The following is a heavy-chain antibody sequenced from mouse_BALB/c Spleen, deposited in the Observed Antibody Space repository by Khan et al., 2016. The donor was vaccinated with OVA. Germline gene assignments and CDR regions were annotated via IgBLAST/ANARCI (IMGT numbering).Heavy chain of an antibody. D-gene: IGHD2-14*01. CDR2: IIPTNDYT. V-gene: IGHV1-4*01. J-gene: IGHJ3*01. CDR3: ASEGAYYRSDGWFAY. CDR1: GYTFTTYT. Sequence: QVQLQQSGAELARPGASVKMSCKASGYTFTTYTMHWVKQRPGQGLEWIGYIIPTNDYTNYNQKFKDRATLTADKSSSTAYMQLSSLTSEDSALYYCASEGAYYRSDGWFAYWGQGTLVTVSA.